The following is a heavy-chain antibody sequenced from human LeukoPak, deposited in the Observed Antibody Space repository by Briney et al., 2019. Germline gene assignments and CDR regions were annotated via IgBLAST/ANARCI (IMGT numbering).Heavy chain of an antibody. Sequence: GGSLRLSCAASGFTFDDYAMHWVRQAPGKGLEWVSGISWNSGSIGYADSVKGRFTISRDNAKNSLYLQMNSLGAEDMALYYCAKDMSRGGFDYWGQGTLVTVSS. D-gene: IGHD3-16*01. CDR1: GFTFDDYA. J-gene: IGHJ4*02. V-gene: IGHV3-9*03. CDR2: ISWNSGSI. CDR3: AKDMSRGGFDY.